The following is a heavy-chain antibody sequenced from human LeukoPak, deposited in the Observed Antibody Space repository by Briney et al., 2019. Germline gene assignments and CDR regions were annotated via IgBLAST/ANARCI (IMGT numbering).Heavy chain of an antibody. D-gene: IGHD4-17*01. J-gene: IGHJ6*02. V-gene: IGHV3-74*01. Sequence: GWSLRLSCAASGFTFSNYWMHWVRQAAGKGLVWVSRINNVGSSTSYADSVKGRFTISRDNASDTLYLQMNSLRAEDTAVYYCATDRGYGDYYYYAMDVWGQGTTVTVSS. CDR1: GFTFSNYW. CDR2: INNVGSST. CDR3: ATDRGYGDYYYYAMDV.